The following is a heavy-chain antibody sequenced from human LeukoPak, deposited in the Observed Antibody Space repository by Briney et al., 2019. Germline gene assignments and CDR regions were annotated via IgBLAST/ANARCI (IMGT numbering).Heavy chain of an antibody. CDR1: GGSLSGYY. J-gene: IGHJ4*02. V-gene: IGHV4-34*01. Sequence: SETLSLTCAVYGGSLSGYYWSWIRQSPGKGLEWIGSIYHSGSTYYNPSLKSRVTISVDTSKNQFSLKLSSVTAADTAVYYCARRPPVDYWGQGTLVTVSS. CDR2: IYHSGST. CDR3: ARRPPVDY.